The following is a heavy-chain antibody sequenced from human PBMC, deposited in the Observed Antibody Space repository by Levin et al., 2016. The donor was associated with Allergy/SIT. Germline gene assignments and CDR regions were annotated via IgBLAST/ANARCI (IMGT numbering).Heavy chain of an antibody. V-gene: IGHV7-4-1*02. CDR1: GYTFTSYA. J-gene: IGHJ6*02. CDR2: INTNTGNP. Sequence: ASVKVSCKASGYTFTSYAMNWVRQAPGQGLEWMGWINTNTGNPTYAQGFTGRFVFSLDTSVSTAYLQISSLKAEDTAVYYCARGFTFPLHFYGMDVWGQGTTVTVSS. D-gene: IGHD2/OR15-2a*01. CDR3: ARGFTFPLHFYGMDV.